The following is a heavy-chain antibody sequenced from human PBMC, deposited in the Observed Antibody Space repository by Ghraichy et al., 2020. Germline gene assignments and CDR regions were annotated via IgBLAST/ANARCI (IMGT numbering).Heavy chain of an antibody. J-gene: IGHJ4*02. CDR1: GFTFSTYS. V-gene: IGHV3-21*01. D-gene: IGHD3-10*01. Sequence: GGSLRLSCAASGFTFSTYSMNWVRQAPGKGLEWVSSISSSSNYIYYADSVKGRFTISRDNAKNSLYLQMNSLRAEDTAVYYCARTPRGAVPSVYWGQGTLVTVSS. CDR3: ARTPRGAVPSVY. CDR2: ISSSSNYI.